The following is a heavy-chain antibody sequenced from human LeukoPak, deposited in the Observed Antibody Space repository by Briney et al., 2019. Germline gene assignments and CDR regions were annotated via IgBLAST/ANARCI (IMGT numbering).Heavy chain of an antibody. V-gene: IGHV4-30-4*01. CDR2: IYYSGST. CDR3: ASSQYYYDSSGAIFDC. Sequence: PSETLSLTCTVSGGSISSGDYSWSWIRQPPGQGLEWVGDIYYSGSTYYNPSLKSRVTISVDTSKNQFSLKLSSVTAADTAVYYCASSQYYYDSSGAIFDCWGQGTLVTVSS. CDR1: GGSISSGDYS. J-gene: IGHJ4*02. D-gene: IGHD3-22*01.